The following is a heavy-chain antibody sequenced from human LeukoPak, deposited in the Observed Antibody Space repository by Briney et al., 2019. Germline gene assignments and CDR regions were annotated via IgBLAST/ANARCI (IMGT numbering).Heavy chain of an antibody. V-gene: IGHV1-18*01. D-gene: IGHD5-12*01. J-gene: IGHJ3*02. CDR3: ARGLQENLAWLQAFSAFDI. CDR2: ISAYNGST. Sequence: ASVKVSCKASGYTFTSYGISWARQAPGQGLEWMGWISAYNGSTNYAQKLQGRVTMTTDTSTSTAYMELRSLRSDDTAVYYCARGLQENLAWLQAFSAFDIWGQGTMVTVSS. CDR1: GYTFTSYG.